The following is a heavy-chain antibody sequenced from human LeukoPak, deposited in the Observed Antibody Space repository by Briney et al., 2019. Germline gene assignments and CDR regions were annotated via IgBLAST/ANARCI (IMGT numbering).Heavy chain of an antibody. V-gene: IGHV5-51*01. CDR1: GYSFTSYW. Sequence: GESLKISCKGSGYSFTSYWIGWVRQVPGKGLEWMGIIYPGDSDTRYSPSFQGQVTISADKSISTAYLQWSSLKASDTAMYYCARQPRDIVVVPAAMYADYWGQGTLVTVSS. CDR2: IYPGDSDT. J-gene: IGHJ4*02. CDR3: ARQPRDIVVVPAAMYADY. D-gene: IGHD2-2*01.